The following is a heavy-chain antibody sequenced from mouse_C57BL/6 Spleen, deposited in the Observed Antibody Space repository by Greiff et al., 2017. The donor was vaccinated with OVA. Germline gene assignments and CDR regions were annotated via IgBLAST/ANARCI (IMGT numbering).Heavy chain of an antibody. CDR1: GYTFTDYN. V-gene: IGHV1-22*01. J-gene: IGHJ2*01. CDR3: ARVRWSYYFDY. D-gene: IGHD2-3*01. CDR2: INPNNGGT. Sequence: EVKLMESGPELVKPGASVKMSCKASGYTFTDYNMHWVKQSHGKSLEWIGYINPNNGGTSYNQKFKGKATLTVNKSSSTAYMELRSLTSEDSAVYYCARVRWSYYFDYWGQGTTLTVSS.